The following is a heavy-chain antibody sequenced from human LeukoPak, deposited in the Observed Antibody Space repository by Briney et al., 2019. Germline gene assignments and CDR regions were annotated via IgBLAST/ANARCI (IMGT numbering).Heavy chain of an antibody. V-gene: IGHV4-59*01. J-gene: IGHJ4*02. CDR1: GASISSYY. Sequence: SETLSLTCTVSGASISSYYWTWIRQPPGKGLEWIGYIYYSGSTNYNPSLKSRVTISIGTSKNQFSLKLSSVTAADTAVYYCARRARVGKKDYFDYWGQGTLVTVSS. CDR3: ARRARVGKKDYFDY. D-gene: IGHD1-26*01. CDR2: IYYSGST.